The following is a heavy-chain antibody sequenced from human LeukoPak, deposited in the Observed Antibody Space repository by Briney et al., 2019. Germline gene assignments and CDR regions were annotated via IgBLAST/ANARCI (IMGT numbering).Heavy chain of an antibody. Sequence: GGSLRLSCAASGFTFDDYGMSWVRQAPGKGLEWVSGINWNGGSTGYADSVKGRFTISRDNVKSSLYLQMNSLRAEDTALYYWAIRGYHDSSGYDYWGQGTPVTVSS. V-gene: IGHV3-20*04. CDR3: AIRGYHDSSGYDY. D-gene: IGHD3-22*01. J-gene: IGHJ4*02. CDR2: INWNGGST. CDR1: GFTFDDYG.